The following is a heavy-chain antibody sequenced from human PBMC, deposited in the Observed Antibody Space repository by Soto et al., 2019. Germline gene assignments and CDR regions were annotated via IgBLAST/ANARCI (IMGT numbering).Heavy chain of an antibody. CDR3: ATEYCSGGSCYYWFDP. J-gene: IGHJ5*02. D-gene: IGHD2-15*01. Sequence: PGGSLRLSCAASGFTFSSYWMHWVRQAPGKGLVWVSRINSDGSSTSYADSVKGRFTISRDNAKNTLYLQMNSLRAEDTAVYYCATEYCSGGSCYYWFDPWGQGALVTVSS. V-gene: IGHV3-74*01. CDR2: INSDGSST. CDR1: GFTFSSYW.